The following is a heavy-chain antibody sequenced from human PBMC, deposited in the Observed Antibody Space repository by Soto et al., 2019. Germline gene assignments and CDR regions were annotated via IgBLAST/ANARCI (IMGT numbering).Heavy chain of an antibody. V-gene: IGHV1-69*02. D-gene: IGHD3-22*01. J-gene: IGHJ4*02. CDR2: IIPILGIA. Sequence: QVQLVQSGAEVKKPGSSVKVSCKASGGTFSSYTISWVRQAPGQGLEWMGRIIPILGIANYAQKFQGRVTITADKSTSTAYMELSSLRSEDTAVYYCARIPHINYDSSGYYLSWGQGTLVTVSS. CDR3: ARIPHINYDSSGYYLS. CDR1: GGTFSSYT.